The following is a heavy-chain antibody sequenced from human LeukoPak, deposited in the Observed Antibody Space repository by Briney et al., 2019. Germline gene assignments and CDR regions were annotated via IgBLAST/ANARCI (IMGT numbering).Heavy chain of an antibody. CDR3: AKVKGGSSNYYYYYYMDV. D-gene: IGHD1-26*01. J-gene: IGHJ6*03. CDR1: GFTFSSYE. CDR2: ISSSGSTI. Sequence: GGSLRLSFAASGFTFSSYEMNWVRQAPGKGLEWVSYISSSGSTIYYADSVKGRFTISRDNSKNTLYLQMNSLRAEDTAVYYCAKVKGGSSNYYYYYYMDVWGKGTTVTVSS. V-gene: IGHV3-48*03.